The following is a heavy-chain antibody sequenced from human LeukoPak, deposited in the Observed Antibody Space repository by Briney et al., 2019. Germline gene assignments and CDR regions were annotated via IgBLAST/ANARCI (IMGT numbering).Heavy chain of an antibody. CDR1: GFTFSSYE. CDR3: ARDISWVGGY. Sequence: GGSLRLSCAASGFTFSSYEMNWVRKAPGKGLESVSYISSSDNTIYYADSVKGRFTISRDNAKNSLYLQMNSLRAEDTAVYYCARDISWVGGYWGQGTLVTVSS. D-gene: IGHD6-13*01. J-gene: IGHJ4*02. CDR2: ISSSDNTI. V-gene: IGHV3-48*03.